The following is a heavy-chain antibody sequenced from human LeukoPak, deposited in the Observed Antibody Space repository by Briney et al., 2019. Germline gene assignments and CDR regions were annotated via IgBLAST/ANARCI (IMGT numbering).Heavy chain of an antibody. J-gene: IGHJ6*03. V-gene: IGHV1-18*01. CDR3: ARGVSGTYYYYYMDV. Sequence: ASVKVSCKASGYTFTSHGISWVRQAPGQGLEWMGWISTYNGNTNYAQKLQGRVSMTTDTSTSTAYMDLRSLRSDDTAVYYCARGVSGTYYYYYMDVWGKGTTVTVSS. D-gene: IGHD6-19*01. CDR2: ISTYNGNT. CDR1: GYTFTSHG.